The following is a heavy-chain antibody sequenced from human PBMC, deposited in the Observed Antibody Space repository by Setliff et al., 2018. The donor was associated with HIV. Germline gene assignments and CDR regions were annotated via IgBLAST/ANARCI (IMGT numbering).Heavy chain of an antibody. CDR3: ARDLTPGDDSSGYHLSAAFDI. D-gene: IGHD3-22*01. CDR1: GGSISSYY. Sequence: SETLSLTCTVSGGSISSYYWSWIRQPPGKGLEWIGYIYYSGSTNYNPSLKSRVTISVDTSKNQFSLKLSSVTAADTAVYYCARDLTPGDDSSGYHLSAAFDIWGQGTMVTVS. CDR2: IYYSGST. V-gene: IGHV4-59*01. J-gene: IGHJ3*02.